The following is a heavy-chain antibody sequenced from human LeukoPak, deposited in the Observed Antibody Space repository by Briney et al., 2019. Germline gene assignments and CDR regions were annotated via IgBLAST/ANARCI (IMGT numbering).Heavy chain of an antibody. Sequence: GGSLRLSCAASGFTFSNYSMNWVRQAPGKGLEWVSYISSSSSIRYYADSVKGRFTISRDNAKNSLYLQMNSLRAEDTAVYYCAKDGGSYYLDYYYYYMDVWGKGTTVTISS. CDR3: AKDGGSYYLDYYYYYMDV. CDR2: ISSSSSIR. CDR1: GFTFSNYS. J-gene: IGHJ6*03. V-gene: IGHV3-48*01. D-gene: IGHD1-26*01.